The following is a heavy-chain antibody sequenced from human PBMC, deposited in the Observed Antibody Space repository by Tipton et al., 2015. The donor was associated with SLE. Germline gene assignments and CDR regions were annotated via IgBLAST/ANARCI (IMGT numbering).Heavy chain of an antibody. CDR1: GDSMDNYY. D-gene: IGHD2-2*02. Sequence: LRLSCTVAGDSMDNYYWTGVRQPPGKGLEWSGKIYYSGKNYNNPSLKSRLSISIDKSKNQFSLKLSSVIAADTAVYFCARYGKPGIPYKYYAMDVWGQGSTVTVSS. CDR2: IYYSGKN. V-gene: IGHV4-59*01. CDR3: ARYGKPGIPYKYYAMDV. J-gene: IGHJ6*02.